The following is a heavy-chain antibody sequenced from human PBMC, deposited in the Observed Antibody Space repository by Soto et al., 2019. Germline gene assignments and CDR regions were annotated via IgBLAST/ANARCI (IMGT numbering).Heavy chain of an antibody. V-gene: IGHV4-59*01. J-gene: IGHJ4*02. Sequence: PSETLSLTCTVSGGSISSYHWSWIRQPPGKGLEWIGYIYYSGSTNYNPSLKSRVTISVDTSKNQFSLKLSSVTAADTAVYYCAREGGSYPLYYFDYWGQGTLVTVSS. CDR3: AREGGSYPLYYFDY. CDR2: IYYSGST. CDR1: GGSISSYH. D-gene: IGHD1-26*01.